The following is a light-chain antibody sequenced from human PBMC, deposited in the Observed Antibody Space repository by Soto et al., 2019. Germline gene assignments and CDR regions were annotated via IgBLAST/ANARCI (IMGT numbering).Light chain of an antibody. Sequence: EIVMTQSPATLSVSPGERATLSCRASQSVGTRLAWYVQRPGQAPRLLIYAASARVTGLPARFSGSGSGTEFTLTISSLQSEDFAIYYCQQSNNWPRTFGQGTKVEIK. CDR1: QSVGTR. CDR3: QQSNNWPRT. CDR2: AAS. J-gene: IGKJ1*01. V-gene: IGKV3-15*01.